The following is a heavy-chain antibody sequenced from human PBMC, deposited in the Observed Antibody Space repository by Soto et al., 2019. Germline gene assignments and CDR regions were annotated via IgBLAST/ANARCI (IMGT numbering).Heavy chain of an antibody. CDR1: GFTFSSYA. D-gene: IGHD1-26*01. J-gene: IGHJ6*02. CDR3: ARVLSGSYYYYYGMDV. V-gene: IGHV3-30-3*01. Sequence: PGGSLRLSCAASGFTFSSYAMHWVRQAPGKGLGWVAVISYDGSNKYYADSVKGRFTISRDNSKNTLYLQMNSLRAEDTAVYYCARVLSGSYYYYYGMDVWGQGTTVTVSS. CDR2: ISYDGSNK.